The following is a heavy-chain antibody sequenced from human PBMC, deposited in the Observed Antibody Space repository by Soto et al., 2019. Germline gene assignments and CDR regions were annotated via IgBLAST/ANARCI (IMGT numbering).Heavy chain of an antibody. D-gene: IGHD3-22*01. V-gene: IGHV3-30*03. CDR3: ARDRDYRDSGGSTKYTIDY. J-gene: IGHJ4*02. Sequence: GGSLRLSCRTSGFRFSSYGLHWVRQAPGKGPEWVAFISGDGSNTEYVDSVRGRFTVSRDNSRNTLFLQMDSLRPDDTAVYYCARDRDYRDSGGSTKYTIDYWGQGTLVTVS. CDR1: GFRFSSYG. CDR2: ISGDGSNT.